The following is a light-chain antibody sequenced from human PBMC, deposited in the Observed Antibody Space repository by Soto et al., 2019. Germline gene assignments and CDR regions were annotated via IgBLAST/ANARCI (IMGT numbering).Light chain of an antibody. CDR1: QSVSSN. V-gene: IGKV3-15*01. J-gene: IGKJ1*01. CDR3: QQYNNWPRT. CDR2: GAS. Sequence: EIAMTQSPAILSASPGERATLSCGASQSVSSNLAWYQQKPGQAPSLLIYGASTRATGTPARFSGSGSGTEFTLTISSLQSEDFVVYYCQQYNNWPRTFGQGTKVEIK.